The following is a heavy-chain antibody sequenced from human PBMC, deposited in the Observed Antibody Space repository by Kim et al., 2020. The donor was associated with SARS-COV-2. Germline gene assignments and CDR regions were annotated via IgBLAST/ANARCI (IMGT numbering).Heavy chain of an antibody. CDR1: GGSFSGYY. CDR2: INHSGST. CDR3: ARVRSSRFIIFYYYGMDV. Sequence: SETLSLTCAVYGGSFSGYYWSWIRQPPGKGLEWIGEINHSGSTNYNPALKSRVTISVDTSKNQFSLKLSSVTAADTAVYYCARVRSSRFIIFYYYGMDVWGQGTKVTVSS. J-gene: IGHJ6*02. V-gene: IGHV4-34*01. D-gene: IGHD6-13*01.